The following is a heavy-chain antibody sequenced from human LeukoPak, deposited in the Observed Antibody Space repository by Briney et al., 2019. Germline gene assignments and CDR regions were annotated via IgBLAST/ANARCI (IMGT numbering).Heavy chain of an antibody. Sequence: PGGSLRLSCAASGFTFSSYNMNWVRQAPGKGLEWVSYISSSGSTIYYADSVKGRFTISRDNSKNTLYLQMNSLRAEDTAVYYCAKDSGYDTTGFDYWGQGTLVTVSS. CDR1: GFTFSSYN. CDR3: AKDSGYDTTGFDY. D-gene: IGHD5-12*01. V-gene: IGHV3-48*01. CDR2: ISSSGSTI. J-gene: IGHJ4*02.